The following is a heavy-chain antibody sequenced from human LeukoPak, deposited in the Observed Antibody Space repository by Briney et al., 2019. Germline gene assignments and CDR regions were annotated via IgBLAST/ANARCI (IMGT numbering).Heavy chain of an antibody. Sequence: GGSLRLSCAASGFTFSSYWVHWVRQAPGEGLVWVSRFNTDGSSTSYADSVKGRFSISRDDSRNTVYLQMSSLRAEDTAVYYCAKESPYYSDRDYYFDYWGQGTLVTVSS. J-gene: IGHJ4*02. CDR2: FNTDGSST. V-gene: IGHV3-74*01. CDR1: GFTFSSYW. CDR3: AKESPYYSDRDYYFDY. D-gene: IGHD3-22*01.